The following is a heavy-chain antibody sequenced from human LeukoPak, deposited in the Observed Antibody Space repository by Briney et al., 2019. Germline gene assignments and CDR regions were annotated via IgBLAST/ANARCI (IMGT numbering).Heavy chain of an antibody. CDR1: GYTFTGYY. V-gene: IGHV1-2*02. J-gene: IGHJ4*02. D-gene: IGHD3-10*01. Sequence: GASVKVSCKASGYTFTGYYMHWVRQAPGQGLEWMGWINPNSGGTNYAQKFQGRVTMTRDTSTSTVYMELSSLRSDDTAVYYCAKRLWFGDLLFGGQGTLVTVSS. CDR2: INPNSGGT. CDR3: AKRLWFGDLLF.